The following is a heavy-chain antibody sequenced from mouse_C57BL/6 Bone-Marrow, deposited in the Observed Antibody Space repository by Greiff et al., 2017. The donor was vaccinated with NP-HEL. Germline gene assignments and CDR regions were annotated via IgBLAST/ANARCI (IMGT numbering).Heavy chain of an antibody. CDR1: GFTFSDYY. CDR3: ARERGSSYWYFDV. Sequence: EVKLVESEGGLVQPGSSMKLSCTASGFTFSDYYMAWVRQVPEKGLEWVANINYDGSSTYYLDSLKSRFIISRDNATNILYLQMSSLKSEDTATYYCARERGSSYWYFDVWGTGTTVTVSS. V-gene: IGHV5-16*01. CDR2: INYDGSST. D-gene: IGHD1-1*01. J-gene: IGHJ1*03.